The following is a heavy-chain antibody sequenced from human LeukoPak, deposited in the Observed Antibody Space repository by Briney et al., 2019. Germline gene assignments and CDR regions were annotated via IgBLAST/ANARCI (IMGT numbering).Heavy chain of an antibody. V-gene: IGHV1-46*01. D-gene: IGHD6-19*01. J-gene: IGHJ4*02. Sequence: GASVKVSCKASGYTFTSYYMHWVRQAPGQGLEWVGIINPSGLSTSYAQKFQGRVTMTRDTSTSTVYMELSSLRSEDTAVYYCARSSGWYYFDYWGQGTLVTVSS. CDR3: ARSSGWYYFDY. CDR1: GYTFTSYY. CDR2: INPSGLST.